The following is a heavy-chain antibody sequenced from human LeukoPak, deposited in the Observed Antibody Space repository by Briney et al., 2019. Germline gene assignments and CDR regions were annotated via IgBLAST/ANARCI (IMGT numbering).Heavy chain of an antibody. D-gene: IGHD4-11*01. J-gene: IGHJ4*02. V-gene: IGHV1-18*01. CDR1: DYTYTSYG. CDR2: ISGYNGNT. CDR3: VREYSTAIYYFDY. Sequence: ASVTVSCKASDYTYTSYGISWVRQAPGQGLEWMGWISGYNGNTNYAQKFQGRVTMTTATSTSTAYMELRSLRSDDTAVYYCVREYSTAIYYFDYWGQGTLVTVSS.